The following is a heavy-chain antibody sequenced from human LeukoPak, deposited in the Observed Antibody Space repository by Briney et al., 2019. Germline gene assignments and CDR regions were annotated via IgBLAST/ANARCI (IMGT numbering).Heavy chain of an antibody. CDR3: ASASPYYYYGMDV. CDR1: GFTVRSNY. J-gene: IGHJ6*02. D-gene: IGHD6-6*01. Sequence: PGGSLRLSCAASGFTVRSNYMSWVRQAPGKGLEWVSVIYSGGSTYYADSVKGRFTISRDNSKNTLYLQMNSLRAEDTAVYYCASASPYYYYGMDVWGQGTTVTVSS. V-gene: IGHV3-53*01. CDR2: IYSGGST.